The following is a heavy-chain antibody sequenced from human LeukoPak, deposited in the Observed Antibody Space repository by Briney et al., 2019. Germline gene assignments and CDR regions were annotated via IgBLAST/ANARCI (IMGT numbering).Heavy chain of an antibody. CDR1: GYTLSDYY. V-gene: IGHV1-2*02. J-gene: IGHJ4*02. CDR3: ARGPREGFFGVVIHYFDY. Sequence: GASVKVSCKASGYTLSDYYMHWVRQAPGQGLEWMGWINPNSGGTNYAQKFQGRVTMTRDTSISTGYMELSRLRSDDPAVYYCARGPREGFFGVVIHYFDYWGQGTLVTVSS. CDR2: INPNSGGT. D-gene: IGHD3-3*01.